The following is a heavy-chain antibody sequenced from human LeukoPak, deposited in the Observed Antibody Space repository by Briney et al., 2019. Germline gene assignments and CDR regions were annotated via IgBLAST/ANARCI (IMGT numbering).Heavy chain of an antibody. CDR1: GGSISSSNW. CDR2: IYHSGST. CDR3: ARDQSNDWAY. J-gene: IGHJ4*02. V-gene: IGHV4-4*02. Sequence: SGTLSLTCAVSGGSISSSNWWSWVRQPPGKGLEWIGEIYHSGSTNYNPSLKSRVTISVDTSRNQLSLKLSSVTAADTAVYYCARDQSNDWAYWGQGTLVTVSS. D-gene: IGHD1-1*01.